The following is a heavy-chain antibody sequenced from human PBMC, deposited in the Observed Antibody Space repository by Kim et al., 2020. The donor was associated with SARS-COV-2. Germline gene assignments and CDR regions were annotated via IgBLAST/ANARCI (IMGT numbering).Heavy chain of an antibody. CDR2: ITSAGNQM. V-gene: IGHV3-21*06. D-gene: IGHD3-22*01. Sequence: GGSLRLSCTTSGFTLSDYNMNWVRQAPGKGLEWLASITSAGNQMFYADSVKGRFTVSRDDIKNSLYLQMSDLGAEDTAVYYCAREVVSGYFQKYWGQGDLVTVSS. J-gene: IGHJ4*02. CDR1: GFTLSDYN. CDR3: AREVVSGYFQKY.